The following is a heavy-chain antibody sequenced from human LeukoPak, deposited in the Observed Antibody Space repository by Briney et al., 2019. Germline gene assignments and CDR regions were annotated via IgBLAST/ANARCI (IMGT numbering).Heavy chain of an antibody. CDR2: ISSSSRYI. V-gene: IGHV3-21*01. CDR1: GFTFSSYS. D-gene: IGHD2-15*01. J-gene: IGHJ2*01. Sequence: GGSLSLSCAASGFTFSSYSMNCVREAPGEGLECVSSISSSSRYIYYADSVKRGFITSRDNAKNSLYLQMNSLRAEDTAEYYCARELLRYFDLWGRGTLVTVSS. CDR3: ARELLRYFDL.